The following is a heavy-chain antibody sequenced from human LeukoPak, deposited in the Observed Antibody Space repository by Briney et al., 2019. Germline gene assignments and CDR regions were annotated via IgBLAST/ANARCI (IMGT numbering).Heavy chain of an antibody. CDR1: GYSFTDHY. V-gene: IGHV1-2*02. CDR2: INPNSGVA. J-gene: IGHJ5*02. CDR3: ARVYFSSAFGRFFDP. D-gene: IGHD6-19*01. Sequence: GASVKVSCKASGYSFTDHYIHWLRQAPGQRLEWMGWINPNSGVANSAQKFQDRLTMTRDTSITTAYLELSRLRSDDTAFYYCARVYFSSAFGRFFDPWGQGTLVTVSS.